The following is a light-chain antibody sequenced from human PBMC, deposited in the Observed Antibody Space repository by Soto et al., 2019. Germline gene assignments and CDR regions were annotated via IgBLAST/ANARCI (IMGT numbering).Light chain of an antibody. CDR3: SSYAGATYV. CDR1: SSDVGQYNY. V-gene: IGLV2-8*01. Sequence: QSALTQPPSASGSPGQSVTISFTGTSSDVGQYNYISWYQQHPGKAPKLLTYEVNRRPSGVPDRFSGSKSGNTASLTVSGLQAEDEADYYCSSYAGATYVYG. J-gene: IGLJ1*01. CDR2: EVN.